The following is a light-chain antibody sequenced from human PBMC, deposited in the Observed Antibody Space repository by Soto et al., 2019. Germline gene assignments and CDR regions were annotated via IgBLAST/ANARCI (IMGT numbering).Light chain of an antibody. Sequence: SALTQPASVSGSPGQSITISCTGTSSDVGYYNYVSWYQHHPGKVPKLMIYEVSNRPSGVSNRFSGSKSGNTASLTISGLQAEDEADYYCSSYTTSSTQVFGGGTKLTVL. CDR1: SSDVGYYNY. CDR2: EVS. V-gene: IGLV2-14*01. CDR3: SSYTTSSTQV. J-gene: IGLJ3*02.